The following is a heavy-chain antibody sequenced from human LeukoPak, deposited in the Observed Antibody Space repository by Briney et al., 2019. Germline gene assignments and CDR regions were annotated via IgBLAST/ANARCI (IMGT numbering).Heavy chain of an antibody. V-gene: IGHV3-21*06. CDR2: ISSSSSYI. CDR3: ARYLFSDFYFDH. J-gene: IGHJ4*02. Sequence: GGSLRLSRAASGFTFSSYAMSWVRQAPGKGLEWVSSISSSSSYIYYADSVKGRFTISRDNAKNALYLQMTSLKTDDTAVYFCARYLFSDFYFDHWGQGTLVTVSS. D-gene: IGHD2-21*01. CDR1: GFTFSSYA.